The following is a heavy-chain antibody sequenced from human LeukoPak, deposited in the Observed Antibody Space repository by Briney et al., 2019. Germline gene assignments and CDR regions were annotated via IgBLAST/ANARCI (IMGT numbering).Heavy chain of an antibody. V-gene: IGHV1-18*01. CDR3: ARDPPHNWNDRPDAFDI. J-gene: IGHJ3*02. CDR2: ISAYNGNT. Sequence: ASVKVSCKASGYTFTSYGISWVRQAPGQGLEWMGWISAYNGNTNYAQKLQGRVTMTTDTSTSTAYMELRSLRSDDTAVYYCARDPPHNWNDRPDAFDIWGQGTTVTVSS. D-gene: IGHD1-20*01. CDR1: GYTFTSYG.